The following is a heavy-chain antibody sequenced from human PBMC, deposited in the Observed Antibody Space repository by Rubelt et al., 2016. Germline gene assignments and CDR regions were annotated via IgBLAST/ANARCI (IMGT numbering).Heavy chain of an antibody. Sequence: QVQLQESGPGLVKPSETLSLTCTVSGYSISSGYYWGWIRQPPGQGLEWIGSIYYSGSTYDNPFLKGWVTISVDTSKNQFSRRLSSVTAADTAVYYCARGNSNSWGVYDDYWGQGSLVTVSS. CDR3: ARGNSNSWGVYDDY. J-gene: IGHJ4*02. CDR1: GYSISSGYY. CDR2: IYYSGST. V-gene: IGHV4-38-2*02. D-gene: IGHD6-6*01.